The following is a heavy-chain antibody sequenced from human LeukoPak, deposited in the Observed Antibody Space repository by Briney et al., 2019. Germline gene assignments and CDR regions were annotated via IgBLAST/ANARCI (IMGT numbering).Heavy chain of an antibody. V-gene: IGHV3-30-3*01. CDR3: ARGITETTLDY. Sequence: GGSLRLSCAASGFTFSSYAMHWVRQAPGKGLEWVAVISYDGSNKYYADSVKGRFTISRDNSKNTLYLQMNSLRAEDTAVYYCARGITETTLDYWGQGTLVTVSS. D-gene: IGHD1-7*01. J-gene: IGHJ4*02. CDR2: ISYDGSNK. CDR1: GFTFSSYA.